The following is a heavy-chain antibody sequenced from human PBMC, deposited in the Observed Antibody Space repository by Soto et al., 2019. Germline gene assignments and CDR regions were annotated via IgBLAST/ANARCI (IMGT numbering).Heavy chain of an antibody. D-gene: IGHD2-15*01. CDR1: GGSISSGEYS. J-gene: IGHJ4*02. V-gene: IGHV4-30-4*01. CDR3: ARARGARYFDY. Sequence: PSETLALTCTVCGGSISSGEYSGSWIRQPPGKGLEWIGYIYYSGSTYYNPSLKSRVTISVDTSKNQFSLKLSSVTAADTAVYYCARARGARYFDYWGQGTLVTVSS. CDR2: IYYSGST.